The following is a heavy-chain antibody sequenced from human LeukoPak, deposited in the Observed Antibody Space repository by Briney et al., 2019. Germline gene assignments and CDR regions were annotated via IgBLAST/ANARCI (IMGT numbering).Heavy chain of an antibody. D-gene: IGHD1-14*01. CDR1: GFTFSSYE. V-gene: IGHV3-74*01. Sequence: GGSLRLSCAASGFTFSSYEMNWVRQAPGKGLVWVSRINDDGTFTTYADSVKGRFIIYRDNAKNALYLQMNSLRVEDTAVYYCGREILEPGKTLTYWGQGSLITVSS. J-gene: IGHJ4*02. CDR3: GREILEPGKTLTY. CDR2: INDDGTFT.